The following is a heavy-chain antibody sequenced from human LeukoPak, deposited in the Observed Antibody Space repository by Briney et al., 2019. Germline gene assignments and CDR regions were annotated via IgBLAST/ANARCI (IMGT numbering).Heavy chain of an antibody. Sequence: ASVKVSCKTSGYTFNNYAVNWVRQAPGQGLEWMGWINTNTGNPTYAQGFTGRFVFSLDTSVRKAYLQITSLKGEDTAVYYCARSNNDGDYLGVGFDYWGQGTLVTVSS. V-gene: IGHV7-4-1*02. D-gene: IGHD4-17*01. CDR3: ARSNNDGDYLGVGFDY. J-gene: IGHJ4*02. CDR2: INTNTGNP. CDR1: GYTFNNYA.